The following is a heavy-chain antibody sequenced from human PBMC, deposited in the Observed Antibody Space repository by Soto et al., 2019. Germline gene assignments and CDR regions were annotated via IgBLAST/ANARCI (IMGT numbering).Heavy chain of an antibody. Sequence: ASVKVSCKASGYTFTSYDINWVRQATGQGPEWMGWMNPNSGNTGYAQKFQGRVTMTRNTSISTAYMELSSLGSEDTAVYYCASGKRLYSSSSSGYYFDYWGQGTLVTVSS. J-gene: IGHJ4*02. CDR1: GYTFTSYD. CDR2: MNPNSGNT. V-gene: IGHV1-8*01. CDR3: ASGKRLYSSSSSGYYFDY. D-gene: IGHD6-6*01.